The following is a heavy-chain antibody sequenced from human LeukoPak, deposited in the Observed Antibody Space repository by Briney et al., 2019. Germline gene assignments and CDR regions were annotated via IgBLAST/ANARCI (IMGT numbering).Heavy chain of an antibody. CDR1: GFTFDDYA. J-gene: IGHJ4*02. D-gene: IGHD3-10*01. CDR3: AKDVKPSYYGSGSYYPDY. Sequence: GGSLRLSCAASGFTFDDYAMHWVRQAPGKGVEWVSLISWGVGSAYYADSVKGRFTISRDNIKNSLYLQMNSLKAEDTALYYCAKDVKPSYYGSGSYYPDYWGQGTLVTVSS. CDR2: ISWGVGSA. V-gene: IGHV3-43D*03.